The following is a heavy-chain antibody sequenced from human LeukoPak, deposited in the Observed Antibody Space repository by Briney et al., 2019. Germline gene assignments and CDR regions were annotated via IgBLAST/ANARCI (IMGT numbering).Heavy chain of an antibody. CDR2: ISTSGETI. V-gene: IGHV3-11*01. Sequence: GGSLRLSCPASGFTFSDHYMTWIRQAPGKGLEWLSYISTSGETINYADSVKGRSTVSRDNAKHSLFLQMNGLRADDTAVYYCARTARLLDYWGQGTLVTVSS. J-gene: IGHJ4*02. CDR1: GFTFSDHY. D-gene: IGHD2-21*02. CDR3: ARTARLLDY.